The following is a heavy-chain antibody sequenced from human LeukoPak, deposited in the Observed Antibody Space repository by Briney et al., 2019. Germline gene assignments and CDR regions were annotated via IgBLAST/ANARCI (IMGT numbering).Heavy chain of an antibody. V-gene: IGHV3-30-3*01. CDR1: GFTFSSYA. CDR3: AGVPFDY. Sequence: GGSLRLSCAASGFTFSSYAMHWVRQAPGKGLEWVAVISYDGSNKYYADSVKGRFTISRDNSKNTLYLQMNSLRAEDTAVYYCAGVPFDYWGQGTLVTVSS. CDR2: ISYDGSNK. J-gene: IGHJ4*02.